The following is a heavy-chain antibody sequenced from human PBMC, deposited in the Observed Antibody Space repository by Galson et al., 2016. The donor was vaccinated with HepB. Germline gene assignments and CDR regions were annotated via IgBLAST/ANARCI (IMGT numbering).Heavy chain of an antibody. D-gene: IGHD1-26*01. CDR3: ARDLMPYSRDAFDI. CDR1: GFTFSEFY. Sequence: SLRLSCAASGFTFSEFYMTWIRQAPGKGLEWVSYISGSGSPKYYADSVKGRFTISRDNAKNSVFLQMNSLRAEDTAVYYCARDLMPYSRDAFDIWGQGTMVTVSS. CDR2: ISGSGSPK. J-gene: IGHJ3*02. V-gene: IGHV3-11*04.